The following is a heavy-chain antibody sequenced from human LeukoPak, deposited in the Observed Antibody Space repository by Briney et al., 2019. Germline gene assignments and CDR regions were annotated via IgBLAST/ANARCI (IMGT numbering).Heavy chain of an antibody. V-gene: IGHV4-4*07. Sequence: SETLSLTCTVSGGSISNSYWSWIRQPAGKGLEWIGRIYSSGSTNYNPSLKSRVTMSVDTSKNQFSLKLSSVTAADTAVYYCAREATYYYDSKADFDIWGQGTMVTVSS. CDR2: IYSSGST. CDR1: GGSISNSY. CDR3: AREATYYYDSKADFDI. J-gene: IGHJ3*02. D-gene: IGHD3-22*01.